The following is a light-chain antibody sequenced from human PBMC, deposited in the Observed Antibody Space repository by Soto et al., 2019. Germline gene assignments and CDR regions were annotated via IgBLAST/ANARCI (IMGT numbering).Light chain of an antibody. CDR2: SDN. V-gene: IGLV1-44*01. CDR3: ARWYDSLKARG. Sequence: QSVLTQPPSASGTPGQRVTISCSGSNSNIGSNTVNWYQQHPGTDPKLLIFSDNQRPSGVPDRFSCSKNGTSASLAISGRQYEDEADYYCARWYDSLKARGFGGGTKLTVL. CDR1: NSNIGSNT. J-gene: IGLJ3*02.